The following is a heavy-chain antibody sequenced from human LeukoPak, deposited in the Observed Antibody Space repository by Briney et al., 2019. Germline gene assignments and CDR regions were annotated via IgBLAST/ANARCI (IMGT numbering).Heavy chain of an antibody. D-gene: IGHD6-6*01. V-gene: IGHV3-7*01. CDR2: IKQDGREK. CDR3: ARDSAYYSTSSFVDY. CDR1: GFTFSSYW. J-gene: IGHJ4*02. Sequence: PGGSLRLSCAASGFTFSSYWMTWVRQAPGKGLEWVANIKQDGREKYYVDSVKGRFTISRDNAKNSLYLQMNSLRAEDTAVYYCARDSAYYSTSSFVDYWGQGTLVTVSS.